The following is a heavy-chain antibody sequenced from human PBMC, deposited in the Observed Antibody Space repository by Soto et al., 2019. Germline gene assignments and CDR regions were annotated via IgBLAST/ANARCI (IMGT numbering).Heavy chain of an antibody. Sequence: QIQLVKSGDEVKKAGASVKVSCKASGYAFNKHGISWVRQAPGQGLEWMGWISTDSDRADYAQKFQGRRTMTTDTYTNTADMDLRSLTSDDTAIYLCVRDRDCSSLSCLDSFDMWRQGTVVSVSS. CDR2: ISTDSDRA. D-gene: IGHD2-2*01. J-gene: IGHJ3*02. CDR3: VRDRDCSSLSCLDSFDM. CDR1: GYAFNKHG. V-gene: IGHV1-18*01.